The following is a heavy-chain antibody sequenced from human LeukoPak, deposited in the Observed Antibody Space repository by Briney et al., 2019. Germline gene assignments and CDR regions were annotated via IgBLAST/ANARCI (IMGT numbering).Heavy chain of an antibody. CDR1: GFTFSSYA. D-gene: IGHD3-3*01. V-gene: IGHV3-23*01. Sequence: GGSLRLSCAASGFTFSSYAMSWVRQAPGKGLEWVSAISGSGGSTYYADSVKGRFTISRDNSKNTLYLQMNSLRAEDTAVYYCALTVLRFLEWLPAPYGMDVWGQGTTVTVSS. CDR3: ALTVLRFLEWLPAPYGMDV. CDR2: ISGSGGST. J-gene: IGHJ6*02.